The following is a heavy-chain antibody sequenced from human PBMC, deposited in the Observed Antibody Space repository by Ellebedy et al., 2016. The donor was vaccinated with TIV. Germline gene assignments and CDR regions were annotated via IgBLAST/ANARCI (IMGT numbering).Heavy chain of an antibody. Sequence: ASVKVSXKASGYSFTNYGISWVRQAPGQGLEWVGWISAYNSNTRYAQNLQGRVTMTTDTSTTTAYMELRSLRSDDTAVYYCTREVQYGDDIVFGYWGQGTLVTVSS. J-gene: IGHJ4*02. D-gene: IGHD4-17*01. CDR3: TREVQYGDDIVFGY. CDR1: GYSFTNYG. V-gene: IGHV1-18*01. CDR2: ISAYNSNT.